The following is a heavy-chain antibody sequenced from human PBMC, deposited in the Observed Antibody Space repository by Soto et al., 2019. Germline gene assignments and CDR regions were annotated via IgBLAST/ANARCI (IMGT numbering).Heavy chain of an antibody. J-gene: IGHJ5*02. D-gene: IGHD3-9*01. CDR2: ISSSSSYI. Sequence: PGGSLRLSCAASGFTFSSYSMNWVRQAPGKGLEWVSSISSSSSYIYYADSVKGRFTISRDNAKNSLYLQMNSLRAEDTAVYYCARDSPRITILGTLFDPWGQGTLVTVSS. CDR3: ARDSPRITILGTLFDP. V-gene: IGHV3-21*01. CDR1: GFTFSSYS.